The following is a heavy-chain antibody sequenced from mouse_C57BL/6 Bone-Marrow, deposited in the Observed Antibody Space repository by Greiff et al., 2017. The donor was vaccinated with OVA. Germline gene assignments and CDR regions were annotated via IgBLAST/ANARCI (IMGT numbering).Heavy chain of an antibody. J-gene: IGHJ4*01. D-gene: IGHD2-5*01. V-gene: IGHV5-12*01. CDR1: GFTFSDYY. Sequence: EVQLVESGGGLVQPGGSLKLSCAASGFTFSDYYMYWVRQTPEKRLEWVAYISNGGGSTYYPDTVKGRFTISRDNAKNTLYLQMSRLKSEDTAMYYCARGDSNYPLYAMDYWGQGTSVTVSS. CDR2: ISNGGGST. CDR3: ARGDSNYPLYAMDY.